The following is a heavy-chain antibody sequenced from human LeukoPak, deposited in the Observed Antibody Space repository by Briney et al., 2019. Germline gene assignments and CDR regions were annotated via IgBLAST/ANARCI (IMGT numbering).Heavy chain of an antibody. CDR2: IKQDGSEK. J-gene: IGHJ4*02. D-gene: IGHD1-1*01. CDR1: GLTFSSSW. V-gene: IGHV3-7*01. Sequence: SGGSLRLSCAASGLTFSSSWMTWVRQAPGKGLEWLAKIKQDGSEKYYVDSVKGRFTISRDNAKNSLYLQMNSLRTDDTAVYYCATGGYWGQGTLVTVSS. CDR3: ATGGY.